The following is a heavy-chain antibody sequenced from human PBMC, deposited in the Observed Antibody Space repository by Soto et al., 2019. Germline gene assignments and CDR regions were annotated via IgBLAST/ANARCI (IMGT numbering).Heavy chain of an antibody. CDR3: AREGGDGYNSNAFDI. CDR1: GGSISSGDYY. Sequence: TLSLTCAVSGGSISSGDYYWSWIRQPPGKGLEWIGYIYYSGSTYYNPSLKSRVTISVDTSKNQFSLKLSSVTAADTAVYFCAREGGDGYNSNAFDIWGQGKMVTVSS. CDR2: IYYSGST. V-gene: IGHV4-30-4*01. D-gene: IGHD5-12*01. J-gene: IGHJ3*02.